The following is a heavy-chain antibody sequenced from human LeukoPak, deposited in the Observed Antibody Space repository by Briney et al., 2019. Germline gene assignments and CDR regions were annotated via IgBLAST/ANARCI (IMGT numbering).Heavy chain of an antibody. CDR1: GGTFSSYA. Sequence: SVKVSCKASGGTFSSYAISWVRQAPGQGLEWMGGIIPIFGTANYAQKFQGRVTITADKSTSTAYMELSSLRSEDTAVYYCATLGVRGVIGYYMDVWGKGTTVTISS. CDR2: IIPIFGTA. CDR3: ATLGVRGVIGYYMDV. V-gene: IGHV1-69*06. J-gene: IGHJ6*03. D-gene: IGHD3-10*01.